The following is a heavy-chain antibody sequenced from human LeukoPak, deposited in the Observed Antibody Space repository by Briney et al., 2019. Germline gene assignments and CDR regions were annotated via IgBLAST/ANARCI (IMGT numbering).Heavy chain of an antibody. CDR3: ARHLRRSNWFDP. V-gene: IGHV4-39*01. Sequence: PSETLSLTCSVSGVSISSNSYYWGWIRQPPGKGLKWIGSIYYSGSTYYNPSLKSRVTISVDTSKNQFSLKLSSVTAADTAVYYCARHLRRSNWFDPWGQGTLVTVSS. J-gene: IGHJ5*02. D-gene: IGHD3-10*01. CDR1: GVSISSNSYY. CDR2: IYYSGST.